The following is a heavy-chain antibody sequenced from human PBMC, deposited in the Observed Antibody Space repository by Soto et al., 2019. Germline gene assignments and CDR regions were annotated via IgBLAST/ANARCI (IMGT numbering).Heavy chain of an antibody. CDR2: ISGSGGST. CDR3: AKGPNWAIAARPPYFDY. V-gene: IGHV3-23*01. D-gene: IGHD6-6*01. Sequence: PGGSLRLSCAASGFTFSSYAMSWVRQAPGKGLEWVSAISGSGGSTYYADSVKGRFTISRDNSKNTLYLQMNSLRAEDTAVYYCAKGPNWAIAARPPYFDYWGQGTLVTVSS. J-gene: IGHJ4*02. CDR1: GFTFSSYA.